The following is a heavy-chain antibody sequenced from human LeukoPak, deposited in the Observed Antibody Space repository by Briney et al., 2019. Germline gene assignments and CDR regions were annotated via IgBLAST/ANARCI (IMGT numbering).Heavy chain of an antibody. J-gene: IGHJ4*02. CDR1: GFTVSSNY. CDR3: ARDPGGPLSRQFHY. D-gene: IGHD2/OR15-2a*01. V-gene: IGHV3-66*02. Sequence: GGSLRLSCAASGFTVSSNYMSWVRQAPGKGLEWVSVIYSGGSTYYADSVKGRFTSSRDNSKNTLYLQMNSLRAEDTAVYYCARDPGGPLSRQFHYWGQGTLVTVSS. CDR2: IYSGGST.